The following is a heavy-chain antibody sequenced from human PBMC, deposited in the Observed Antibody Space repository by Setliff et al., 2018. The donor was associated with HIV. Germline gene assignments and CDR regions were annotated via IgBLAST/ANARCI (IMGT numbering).Heavy chain of an antibody. CDR1: GFYFSIYA. V-gene: IGHV3-23*01. Sequence: GGSLRLSCAASGFYFSIYAMSWVRQAPGKGLEWVSGISGSGGSTYYAYSVKGRFTISRDNAKKMLFLQMNSLRAEEPAVYYCARARKGDWNLSYWFDPWGQGTLVTVSS. J-gene: IGHJ5*02. D-gene: IGHD1-1*01. CDR2: ISGSGGST. CDR3: ARARKGDWNLSYWFDP.